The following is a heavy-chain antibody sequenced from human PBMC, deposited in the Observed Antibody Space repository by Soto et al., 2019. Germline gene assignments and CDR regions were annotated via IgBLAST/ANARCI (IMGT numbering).Heavy chain of an antibody. Sequence: KPSETLSLTCTVSGGSISSSSYYWGWIRQPPGKGLEWIGSIYYSGSTYYNPSLKSRVTISVDTSKNQFSLKLSSVTAADTAVYYCARGAYDSSGYYYGLDYYYYGMDVWGQGTTVTVSS. CDR1: GGSISSSSYY. CDR2: IYYSGST. D-gene: IGHD3-22*01. V-gene: IGHV4-39*01. J-gene: IGHJ6*02. CDR3: ARGAYDSSGYYYGLDYYYYGMDV.